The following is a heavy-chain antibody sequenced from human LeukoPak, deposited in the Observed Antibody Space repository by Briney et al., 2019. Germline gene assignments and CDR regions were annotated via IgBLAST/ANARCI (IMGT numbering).Heavy chain of an antibody. CDR2: ISSSSSYI. Sequence: GGSLRLSCAASGFTFINYGMSWVRQAPGKGLEWVSSISSSSSYIYYADSVKGRFTFSRDNAKNSLYLQMNSLRAEDTAVYYCARAVGSGRALDYWGQGTLVTVSS. V-gene: IGHV3-21*01. CDR3: ARAVGSGRALDY. D-gene: IGHD6-19*01. J-gene: IGHJ4*02. CDR1: GFTFINYG.